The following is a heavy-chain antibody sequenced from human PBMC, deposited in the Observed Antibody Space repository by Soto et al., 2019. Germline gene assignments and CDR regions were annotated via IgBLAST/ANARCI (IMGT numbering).Heavy chain of an antibody. J-gene: IGHJ4*02. Sequence: PGGSLRLSCAASGFTFSNAWMNWVRQAPGKGLEWVGRIKSKTDGGTTDYAAPVKGRFTISRDDSKNTLYLQMNSLKTEDTAVYYCTTHISKWFGSTDVDYWGQGTLVTVSS. CDR3: TTHISKWFGSTDVDY. V-gene: IGHV3-15*07. CDR2: IKSKTDGGTT. D-gene: IGHD3-10*01. CDR1: GFTFSNAW.